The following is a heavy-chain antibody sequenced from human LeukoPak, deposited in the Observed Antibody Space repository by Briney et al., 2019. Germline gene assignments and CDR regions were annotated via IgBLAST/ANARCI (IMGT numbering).Heavy chain of an antibody. CDR3: ARVGYSYSINDWSRTGLGAYPTKYYV. D-gene: IGHD5-18*01. J-gene: IGHJ6*04. V-gene: IGHV4-34*01. CDR2: INHSGGT. Sequence: SETLSLTCAVYGGSFSDYSWTWIRQPPGKGLQWIGEINHSGGTNHNPSLMSRVIMSVDTSKNQISLKVSSVTAADTAVYYCARVGYSYSINDWSRTGLGAYPTKYYVWGKGTTVTVSS. CDR1: GGSFSDYS.